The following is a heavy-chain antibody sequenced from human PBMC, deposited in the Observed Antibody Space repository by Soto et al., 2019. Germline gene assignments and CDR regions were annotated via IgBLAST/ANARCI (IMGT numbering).Heavy chain of an antibody. CDR2: IYYSGST. CDR3: ARAELLGNFDY. V-gene: IGHV4-59*08. D-gene: IGHD3-10*01. J-gene: IGHJ4*02. CDR1: GGSISSYY. Sequence: PSETLSLTCTVSGGSISSYYWSWIRQPPGKGLEWIGYIYYSGSTNYNPSLKSRVTISVDTSKNQFSLKLSSVTAADTAVYCCARAELLGNFDYWGQGTLVTVSS.